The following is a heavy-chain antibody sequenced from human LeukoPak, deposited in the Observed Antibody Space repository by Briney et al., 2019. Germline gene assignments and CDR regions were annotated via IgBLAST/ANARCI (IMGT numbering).Heavy chain of an antibody. J-gene: IGHJ2*01. CDR2: IYHSGST. CDR1: GVSLNTKGHY. V-gene: IGHV4-39*07. D-gene: IGHD5/OR15-5a*01. CDR3: AGFSGYSVLSYWYFDL. Sequence: PSETLSLTCTVSGVSLNTKGHYWGWYRQPPGKGLEWIGYIYHSGSTYYNPYLKSRVTISVDRSKNQFSLKLSSVTAADTAVYYCAGFSGYSVLSYWYFDLWGRGTLVTVSS.